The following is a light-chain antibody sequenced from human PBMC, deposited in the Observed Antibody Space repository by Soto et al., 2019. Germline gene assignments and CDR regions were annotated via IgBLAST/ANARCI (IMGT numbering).Light chain of an antibody. V-gene: IGKV3-20*01. Sequence: EIVMTQSPATLSVSPGERATLSCRASQSVSSNLAWYQQKPGQAPSLLIYGASSRATGIPGRFSGSGSGTDFALTVSRLEPEDFAVYYCQHYGGPVGYTFGQGTKLEIK. CDR3: QHYGGPVGYT. CDR2: GAS. J-gene: IGKJ2*01. CDR1: QSVSSN.